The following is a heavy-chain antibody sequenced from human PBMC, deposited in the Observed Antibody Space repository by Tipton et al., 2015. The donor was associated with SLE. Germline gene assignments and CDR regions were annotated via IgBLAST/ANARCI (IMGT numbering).Heavy chain of an antibody. CDR1: GGSFSNSDYY. J-gene: IGHJ2*01. CDR2: ISYTGST. Sequence: GLVKPSETLSLTCTVSGGSFSNSDYYWGWIRHPPGKGLEWIGSISYTGSTYHNPSLKSRVTMSVDTSKNHFSLKLISVTAADTAVYYCAREFLNPVTTVHYYFDLWGRGTLVTVSS. D-gene: IGHD4-11*01. V-gene: IGHV4-39*07. CDR3: AREFLNPVTTVHYYFDL.